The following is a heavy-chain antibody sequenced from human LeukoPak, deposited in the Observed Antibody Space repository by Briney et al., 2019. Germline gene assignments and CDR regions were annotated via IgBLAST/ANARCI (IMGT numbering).Heavy chain of an antibody. Sequence: PSETLSLTRTVSGGSISSSNYYWGWIRQPPGKGLEWIGTIHYSGNTYYNPSLKSRVAISVDTSKNQFSLRLSSVTAADTAVYYCARGRTTVTRYFDYWGQGTLVTVSS. CDR1: GGSISSSNYY. D-gene: IGHD4-17*01. CDR3: ARGRTTVTRYFDY. J-gene: IGHJ4*02. V-gene: IGHV4-39*01. CDR2: IHYSGNT.